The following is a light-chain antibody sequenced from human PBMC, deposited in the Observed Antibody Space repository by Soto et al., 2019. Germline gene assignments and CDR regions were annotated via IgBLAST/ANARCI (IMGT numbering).Light chain of an antibody. CDR1: SSDVGGYNY. CDR3: CSYAGSFAV. Sequence: QSALTQSRSVSGSPGQSVTISCTGTSSDVGGYNYVSWYQQHPGKAPKPMIYDVSKRPSGVPDRFSGSKSGNTASLTISGLQAEDEADYYCCSYAGSFAVFGGGTKLTVL. CDR2: DVS. J-gene: IGLJ2*01. V-gene: IGLV2-11*01.